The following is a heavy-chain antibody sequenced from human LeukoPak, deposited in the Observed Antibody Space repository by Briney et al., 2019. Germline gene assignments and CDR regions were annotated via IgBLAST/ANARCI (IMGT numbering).Heavy chain of an antibody. Sequence: PSETLSLTCAVYGGSFSGYYWSWIRQPPGKGLEWIGEINHSGSTNYNPSLKSRVTISVDTCKNQFSLKLSSVTAADTAVYYCARGYCTGGVCYRRYYYYYMDVWGKGTTVTVSS. CDR1: GGSFSGYY. CDR3: ARGYCTGGVCYRRYYYYYMDV. V-gene: IGHV4-34*01. CDR2: INHSGST. J-gene: IGHJ6*03. D-gene: IGHD2-8*02.